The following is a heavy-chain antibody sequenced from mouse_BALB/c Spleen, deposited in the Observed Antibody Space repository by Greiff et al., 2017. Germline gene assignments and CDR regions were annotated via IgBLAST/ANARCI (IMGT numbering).Heavy chain of an antibody. CDR1: GFNIKDTY. CDR3: ARTTVVAPYAMDY. CDR2: IDPANGNT. V-gene: IGHV14-3*02. D-gene: IGHD1-1*01. Sequence: VQLQQSGAELVKPGASVKLSCTASGFNIKDTYMHWVKQRPEQGLEWIGRIDPANGNTKYDPKFQGKATITADTSSNTAYLQLSSLTSEDTAFYYCARTTVVAPYAMDYWGQGTSVTVSS. J-gene: IGHJ4*01.